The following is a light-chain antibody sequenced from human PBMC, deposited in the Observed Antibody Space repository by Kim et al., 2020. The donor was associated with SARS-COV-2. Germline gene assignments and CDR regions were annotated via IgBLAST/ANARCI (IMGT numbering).Light chain of an antibody. CDR1: KSNIGSNT. CDR3: AAWDDSLSAVV. V-gene: IGLV1-44*01. J-gene: IGLJ3*02. CDR2: SNY. Sequence: QSVLTQPPSMSGTPGQRVAISCSGSKSNIGSNTVSWFQQLPGTAPKLLIYSNYQRPSGVPDRFSGSRSGTSASLAISGLQSEDEADYHCAAWDDSLSAVVFGGGTQLTVL.